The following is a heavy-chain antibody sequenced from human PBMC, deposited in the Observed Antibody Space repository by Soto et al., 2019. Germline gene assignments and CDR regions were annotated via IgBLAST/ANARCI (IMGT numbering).Heavy chain of an antibody. CDR3: ARSMITFGGVIVYFDY. D-gene: IGHD3-16*02. V-gene: IGHV1-18*01. CDR2: ISAYNGNT. J-gene: IGHJ4*02. Sequence: ASVKVSCKASGYTFTSYGISWVRQAPGQGLEWMGWISAYNGNTNYAQKLQGRVTMTTDTSTSTAYMELRSLRSDDTAVYYCARSMITFGGVIVYFDYWGQGTLVTVSS. CDR1: GYTFTSYG.